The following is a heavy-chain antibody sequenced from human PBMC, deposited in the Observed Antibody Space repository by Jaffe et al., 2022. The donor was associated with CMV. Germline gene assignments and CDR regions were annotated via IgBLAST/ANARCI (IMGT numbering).Heavy chain of an antibody. V-gene: IGHV3-33*01. CDR1: GFTFSSYG. CDR2: IWYDGSNK. J-gene: IGHJ3*02. CDR3: ARGRTPKVSRSYGDAFDI. D-gene: IGHD1-26*01. Sequence: QVQLVESGGGVVQPGRSLRLSCAASGFTFSSYGMHWVRQAPGKGLEWVAVIWYDGSNKYYADSVKGRFTISRDNSKNTLYLQMNSLRAEDTAVYYCARGRTPKVSRSYGDAFDIWGQGTMVTVSS.